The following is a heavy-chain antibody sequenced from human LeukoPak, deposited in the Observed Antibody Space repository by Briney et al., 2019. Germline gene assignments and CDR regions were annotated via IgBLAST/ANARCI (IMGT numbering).Heavy chain of an antibody. D-gene: IGHD3-9*01. Sequence: PSETLSLTCTVSGGSISSYYWSWIRQPPGKGLEWIGYIYYSGSTNYNPSLKSRVTISVDTSKNQFSLKLSSVTAADTAVYYCARVTLRYFDWPHFDYWGQGTLVTVSS. CDR3: ARVTLRYFDWPHFDY. CDR1: GGSISSYY. J-gene: IGHJ4*02. V-gene: IGHV4-59*01. CDR2: IYYSGST.